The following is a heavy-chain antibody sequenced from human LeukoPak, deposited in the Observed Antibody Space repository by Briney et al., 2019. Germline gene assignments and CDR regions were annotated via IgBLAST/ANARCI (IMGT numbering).Heavy chain of an antibody. CDR1: GFTFSSYS. CDR2: ISSSSSYI. Sequence: PGGSLRLSCAASGFTFSSYSMNWVRQAPGKGLEWVSSISSSSSYIYYADSVKGRFTISRDNAKNSLYLQMNTLRAEDTAVYYCARERDGRFFDYWGQGTLVTVSS. J-gene: IGHJ4*02. CDR3: ARERDGRFFDY. D-gene: IGHD5-24*01. V-gene: IGHV3-21*01.